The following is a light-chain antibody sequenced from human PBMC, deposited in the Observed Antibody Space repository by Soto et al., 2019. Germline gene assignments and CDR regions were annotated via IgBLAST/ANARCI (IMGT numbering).Light chain of an antibody. CDR3: LQYDKWPPWT. CDR2: GAS. V-gene: IGKV3-15*01. CDR1: QSVGGS. Sequence: SLATLSVSPRERVTLSCRSSQSVGGSLAWYRQKPGQAPSLPVYGASTRATGIPARFSGSGSGTEFTLTISSLQSDDFAVYYCLQYDKWPPWTFGQGTKVDIK. J-gene: IGKJ1*01.